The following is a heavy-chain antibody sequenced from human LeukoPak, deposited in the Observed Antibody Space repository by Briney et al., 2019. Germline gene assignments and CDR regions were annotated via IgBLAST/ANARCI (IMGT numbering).Heavy chain of an antibody. J-gene: IGHJ5*02. CDR2: INHSGST. CDR1: GGSFSSYY. Sequence: PSETLSLTCAVYGGSFSSYYWSWIRQPPGKGLEWIGEINHSGSTNYNPSLKSRVTISVDTSKNQFSLKLSSVTAADTAVYYCARVVYRPPGGNWFDPWGQGTLVTVSS. CDR3: ARVVYRPPGGNWFDP. V-gene: IGHV4-34*01. D-gene: IGHD1-1*01.